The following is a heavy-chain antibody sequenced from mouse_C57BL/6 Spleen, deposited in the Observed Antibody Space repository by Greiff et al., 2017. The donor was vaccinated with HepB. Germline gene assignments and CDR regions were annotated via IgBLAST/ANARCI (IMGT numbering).Heavy chain of an antibody. CDR3: TRAVYYYGSRNWYFDV. D-gene: IGHD1-1*01. CDR2: IDPETGGT. J-gene: IGHJ1*03. Sequence: VQLQQSGAELVRPGASVTLSCKASGYTFTDYEMHWVKQTPVHGLEWIGAIDPETGGTAYNQKFKGKAILTADKSSSTAYMELRSLTSEDSAVYYCTRAVYYYGSRNWYFDVWGTGTTVTVSS. V-gene: IGHV1-15*01. CDR1: GYTFTDYE.